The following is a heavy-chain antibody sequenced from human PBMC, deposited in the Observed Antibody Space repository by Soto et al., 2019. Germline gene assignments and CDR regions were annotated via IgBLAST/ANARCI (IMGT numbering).Heavy chain of an antibody. CDR3: ARGPGSSDWRFSSYYMEV. J-gene: IGHJ6*03. V-gene: IGHV1-8*01. CDR1: FTSYD. D-gene: IGHD6-19*01. CDR2: MNPNSGAT. Sequence: QVQLVQSGAEVKKPGASVKVSCTFTSYDINWVRQAAGLGPEWMAWMNPNSGATRYAQKFQGRVTMTRDTSKFTAYMELSNLRSEDTAVYYCARGPGSSDWRFSSYYMEVWDQGTTVTVSS.